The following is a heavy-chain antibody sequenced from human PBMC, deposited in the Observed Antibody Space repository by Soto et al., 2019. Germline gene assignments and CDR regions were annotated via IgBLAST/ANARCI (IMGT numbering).Heavy chain of an antibody. J-gene: IGHJ4*02. D-gene: IGHD2-15*01. CDR2: ISSGGDRT. CDR1: GFAFTNYA. Sequence: EVQLLESGGDLVQPGGSLRLSCAASGFAFTNYAMSWVRQGPEKGLEWVSTISSGGDRTYYADSVKGRFTISRDNSKHTLSLQMNSLRPEDSAVYYCAQKAYSGGISPWDYWGQGTLVTVSS. V-gene: IGHV3-23*01. CDR3: AQKAYSGGISPWDY.